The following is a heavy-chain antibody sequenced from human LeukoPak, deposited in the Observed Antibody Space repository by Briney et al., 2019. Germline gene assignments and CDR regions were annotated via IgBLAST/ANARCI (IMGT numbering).Heavy chain of an antibody. CDR2: INHSGST. Sequence: SETLSLTCAVYGGSFSGYYWSWIRQPPGKGLEWIGEINHSGSTNYNPSLKSRVTISVDTSKNQFSLKLSSVTAADTAVYYCARLAVVGIPYLDYWGQGTLVTVSS. D-gene: IGHD6-19*01. CDR1: GGSFSGYY. V-gene: IGHV4-34*01. J-gene: IGHJ4*02. CDR3: ARLAVVGIPYLDY.